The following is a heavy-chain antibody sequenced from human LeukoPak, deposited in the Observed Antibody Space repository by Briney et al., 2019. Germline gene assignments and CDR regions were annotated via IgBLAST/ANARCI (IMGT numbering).Heavy chain of an antibody. V-gene: IGHV4-59*01. J-gene: IGHJ5*02. CDR2: IYYSGST. CDR1: GGSISSYY. D-gene: IGHD6-19*01. Sequence: SETLSLTCTVSGGSISSYYWSWIRQPPGKGLEWIGYIYYSGSTNYNPSLKSRVTISVDTSKNQFSLKLSSVTATDTAVYYCARFRYSSGWLETWGQGTLVTVSS. CDR3: ARFRYSSGWLET.